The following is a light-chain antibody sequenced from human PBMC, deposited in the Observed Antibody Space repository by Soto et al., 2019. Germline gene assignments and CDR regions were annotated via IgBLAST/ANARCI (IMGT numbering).Light chain of an antibody. CDR1: RSVSRW. Sequence: DIQMTQSPSTLSASVGDRVTITCRASRSVSRWLAWYQQKPGKAPNLLIYDASTLQSGVPSRFSGSGSGTEFTLTIISLQPEDFATYYCQQSYRFPKTFGRGTKVDI. J-gene: IGKJ1*01. CDR3: QQSYRFPKT. CDR2: DAS. V-gene: IGKV1-5*01.